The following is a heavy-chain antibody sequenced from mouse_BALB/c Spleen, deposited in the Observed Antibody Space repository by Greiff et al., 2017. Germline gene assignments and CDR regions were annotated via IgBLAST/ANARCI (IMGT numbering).Heavy chain of an antibody. Sequence: EVKLVESGGGLVQPGGSRKLSCAASGFTFSSFGMHWVRQAPEKGLEWVAYISSGSSTIYYADTVKGRFTISRDNPKNTLFLQMTSLRSEDTAMYYCASDGNFYFDYGGQGTTLTVSS. D-gene: IGHD2-1*01. CDR1: GFTFSSFG. V-gene: IGHV5-17*02. J-gene: IGHJ2*01. CDR2: ISSGSSTI. CDR3: ASDGNFYFDY.